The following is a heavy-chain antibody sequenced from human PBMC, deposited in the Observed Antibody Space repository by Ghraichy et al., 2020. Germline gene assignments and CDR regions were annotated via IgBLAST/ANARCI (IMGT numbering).Heavy chain of an antibody. D-gene: IGHD6-13*01. CDR2: IYYSGST. J-gene: IGHJ5*02. CDR3: ARGKRTAAGWFDP. V-gene: IGHV4-31*03. Sequence: SQTLSLTCTVSGGSISSGGYYWSWIRQHPGKGLEWIGYIYYSGSTYYNPSLKSRVTISVDTSKNQFSLKLSSVTAADTAVYYCARGKRTAAGWFDPWGQGTLVTVSS. CDR1: GGSISSGGYY.